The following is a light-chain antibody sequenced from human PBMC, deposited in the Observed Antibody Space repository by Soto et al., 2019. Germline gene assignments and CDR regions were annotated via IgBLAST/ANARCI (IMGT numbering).Light chain of an antibody. J-gene: IGKJ4*01. CDR3: QQRSNWPPLT. CDR1: QSVNNY. Sequence: EIVLTQSPATLSLSPGERATLSCRASQSVNNYLAWYQQRPGQAPRLLIYDASNRATGIPARFSGSGSGTDFTLTISSPEPEDFAVYYCQQRSNWPPLTFGGGTKVDIK. CDR2: DAS. V-gene: IGKV3-11*01.